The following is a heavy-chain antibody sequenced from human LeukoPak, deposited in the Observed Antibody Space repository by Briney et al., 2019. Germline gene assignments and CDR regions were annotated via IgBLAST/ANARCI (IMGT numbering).Heavy chain of an antibody. CDR1: GYTFTGYY. CDR3: ARELSRVGAPGIGVFDI. CDR2: INPSGGST. V-gene: IGHV1-46*01. D-gene: IGHD1-26*01. J-gene: IGHJ3*02. Sequence: GASVKVSCKASGYTFTGYYMHWVRQAPGQGLEWMGIINPSGGSTSYAQKFQGRVTITTDESTSTAYMELSSLRSEDTAVYYCARELSRVGAPGIGVFDIWGQGTMVTVSS.